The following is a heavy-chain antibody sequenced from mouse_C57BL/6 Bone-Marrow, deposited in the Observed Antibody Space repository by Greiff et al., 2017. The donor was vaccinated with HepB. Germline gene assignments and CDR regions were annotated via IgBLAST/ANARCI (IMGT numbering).Heavy chain of an antibody. CDR3: ARRSITTSYFDY. D-gene: IGHD2-4*01. J-gene: IGHJ2*01. Sequence: VQLKQPGAELVKPGASVKLSCKASGYTFTSYWMQWVKQRPGQGLEWIGEIDPSDSYTNYNQKFKGKATLTVDTSSSPAYMQLSSLTSEDSAVYYCARRSITTSYFDYWGQGTTLTVSS. CDR1: GYTFTSYW. CDR2: IDPSDSYT. V-gene: IGHV1-50*01.